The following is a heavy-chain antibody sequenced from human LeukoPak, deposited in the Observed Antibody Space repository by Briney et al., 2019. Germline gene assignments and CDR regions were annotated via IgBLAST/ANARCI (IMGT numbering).Heavy chain of an antibody. V-gene: IGHV1-2*02. CDR3: AREAAADRDPPDY. J-gene: IGHJ4*02. Sequence: ASVKVSCKASGYTYTGYYMHWVRQAPGQGLEWMGWINPNSGGTNYAQKFQGRVTMTRDTSISTAYMELSRLRSDDTAVYYCAREAAADRDPPDYWGQGTLVTVSS. D-gene: IGHD6-13*01. CDR2: INPNSGGT. CDR1: GYTYTGYY.